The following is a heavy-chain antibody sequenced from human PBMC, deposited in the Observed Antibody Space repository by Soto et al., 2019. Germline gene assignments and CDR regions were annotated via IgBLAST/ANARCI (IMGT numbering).Heavy chain of an antibody. V-gene: IGHV4-30-2*01. Sequence: SETLSLTCAVSGGSISSGGYSWSWIRQPPGKGLEWIGYIYHSGSTYYNPSLKSRVTISVDTSKNQFSLKLSSVTAADTAVYYCARDYYYGSGSYYDGGYYYYYYGMDVWGQGTTVTVSS. J-gene: IGHJ6*02. D-gene: IGHD3-10*01. CDR2: IYHSGST. CDR3: ARDYYYGSGSYYDGGYYYYYYGMDV. CDR1: GGSISSGGYS.